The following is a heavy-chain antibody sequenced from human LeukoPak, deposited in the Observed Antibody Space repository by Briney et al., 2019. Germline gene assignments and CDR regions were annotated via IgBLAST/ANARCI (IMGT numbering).Heavy chain of an antibody. CDR2: ISGSGGST. D-gene: IGHD2-15*01. CDR3: AKGKGSSSSSIDW. V-gene: IGHV3-23*01. CDR1: GFTFNTYA. Sequence: GGSLRLSCAASGFTFNTYAMSWVRQAPGKGLEWVSAISGSGGSTYYADSVKGRFTISRDNSKYTLYLQIHSLRAEDTAVYYCAKGKGSSSSSIDWWGQGTLVTVSS. J-gene: IGHJ4*02.